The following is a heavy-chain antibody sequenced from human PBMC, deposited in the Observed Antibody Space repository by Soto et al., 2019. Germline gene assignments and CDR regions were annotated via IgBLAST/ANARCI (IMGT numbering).Heavy chain of an antibody. CDR3: ARATYYYDSSGRSYYFDY. CDR1: GGSISSYY. V-gene: IGHV4-59*01. CDR2: IYYSGST. J-gene: IGHJ4*02. D-gene: IGHD3-22*01. Sequence: SETLSLTCTVSGGSISSYYWSWIRRPPRKGLEWSGYIYYSGSTNYNPSLKSRVTISVDTSKNRFSLKLSTVTAADTAVYYCARATYYYDSSGRSYYFDYWGQGTLVTVSS.